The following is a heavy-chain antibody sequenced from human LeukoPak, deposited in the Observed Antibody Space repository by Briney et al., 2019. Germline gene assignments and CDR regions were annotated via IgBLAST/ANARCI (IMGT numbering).Heavy chain of an antibody. Sequence: ASVKVSCKASGYTFTSNYKHWVRQAPGQGLEWMGMIYPRDGSTSYAQKFQGRVTVTRDTSTSTVHMELSGLRSEDTAVYYCARDQEGFDYWGQGTLVTVSS. V-gene: IGHV1-46*01. CDR2: IYPRDGST. CDR1: GYTFTSNY. CDR3: ARDQEGFDY. J-gene: IGHJ4*02.